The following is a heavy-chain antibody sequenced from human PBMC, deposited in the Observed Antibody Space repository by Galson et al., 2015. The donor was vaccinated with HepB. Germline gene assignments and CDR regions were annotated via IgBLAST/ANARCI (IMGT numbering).Heavy chain of an antibody. J-gene: IGHJ4*01. CDR3: AKDCCGDSFFDY. Sequence: SLRLSCAASGIAFRDYGMSWVRQSPERGLEWVSTVDAIGTTTHYEDSVRGRFTISRDNSRHTVSLQMNSLRVEDTAIYYCAKDCCGDSFFDYWGHGTLVIVS. V-gene: IGHV3-23*05. CDR1: GIAFRDYG. CDR2: VDAIGTTT. D-gene: IGHD4-23*01.